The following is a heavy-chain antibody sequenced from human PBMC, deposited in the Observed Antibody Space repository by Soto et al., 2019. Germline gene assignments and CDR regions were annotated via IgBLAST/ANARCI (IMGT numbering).Heavy chain of an antibody. CDR2: ISGSAGST. CDR1: GFTFSSYA. J-gene: IGHJ5*02. V-gene: IGHV3-23*01. Sequence: PGGSLRLSCAASGFTFSSYATNWVRQGPGKGLEWVSTISGSAGSTYYADSVKGRFTISRDNSKNRLYLQMDSLSVEDTAMYYCAKGPSAVAPPPWFDPWGPGTLVTVFS. D-gene: IGHD2-15*01. CDR3: AKGPSAVAPPPWFDP.